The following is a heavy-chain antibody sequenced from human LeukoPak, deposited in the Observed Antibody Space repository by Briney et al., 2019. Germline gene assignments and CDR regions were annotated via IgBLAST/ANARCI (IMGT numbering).Heavy chain of an antibody. V-gene: IGHV3-7*01. J-gene: IGHJ4*02. Sequence: PGGSLRLSCAASGFTFSSYWMSWVRQAPGKGLEWVASIQQDGSEKYYVDSVKGRFTISRDNAKNSLYRQMNSLRAEDTAVYYCARDSGPFDYWGQGTLVTVSS. CDR1: GFTFSSYW. CDR3: ARDSGPFDY. CDR2: IQQDGSEK.